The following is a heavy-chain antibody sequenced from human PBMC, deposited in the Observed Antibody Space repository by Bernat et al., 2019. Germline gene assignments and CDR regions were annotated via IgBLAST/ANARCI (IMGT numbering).Heavy chain of an antibody. Sequence: QVQLVESGGGVVQPGRSLRLSCAASGFTFSSYGMHWVRQAPGKGLEWVAVISYDGSNKYYADSVKGRFTISRDNSKSTLYLQMNSLRAEDTAVYYCAKARSPYSSSWYDAFDIWGQGTMVTVSS. V-gene: IGHV3-30*18. CDR2: ISYDGSNK. CDR3: AKARSPYSSSWYDAFDI. D-gene: IGHD6-13*01. CDR1: GFTFSSYG. J-gene: IGHJ3*02.